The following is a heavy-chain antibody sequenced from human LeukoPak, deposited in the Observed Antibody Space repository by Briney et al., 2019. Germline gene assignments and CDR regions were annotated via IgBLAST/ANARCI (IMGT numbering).Heavy chain of an antibody. CDR3: ARGAMLYSSSSWFDP. CDR2: ISYDGSNK. CDR1: GFTFSSYA. D-gene: IGHD6-6*01. Sequence: PGGSLRLSCAASGFTFSSYAMQWVRQAPGKGLEWVAVISYDGSNKYYADSVKGRFTISRDNSKNTLYLQMNSLRAEDTAVYYCARGAMLYSSSSWFDPWGQGTLVTVSS. V-gene: IGHV3-30*01. J-gene: IGHJ5*02.